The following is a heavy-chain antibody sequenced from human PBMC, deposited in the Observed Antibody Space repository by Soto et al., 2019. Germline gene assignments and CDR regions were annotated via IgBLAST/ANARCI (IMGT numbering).Heavy chain of an antibody. D-gene: IGHD2-15*01. V-gene: IGHV4-39*01. Sequence: SETLSLTCTVSGGSIRSSSYHWGWIRQPPGKGLESIGNTFYSGSTYYNPSLKSRVTISVDTSKNQFSLKLSSVTAADTAVYYCSTVIGRQNGCYSHHWSQGTLVPVS. CDR3: STVIGRQNGCYSHH. J-gene: IGHJ1*01. CDR2: TFYSGST. CDR1: GGSIRSSSYH.